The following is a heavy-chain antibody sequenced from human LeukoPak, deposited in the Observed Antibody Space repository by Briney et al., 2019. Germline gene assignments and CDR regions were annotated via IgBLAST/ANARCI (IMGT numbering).Heavy chain of an antibody. Sequence: PGGSLRLSCAASGFTVSSNYMNWVRQAPGKGLEWVSVLYSGGSTYYAGSVKGRFTISRDNSKNTLYLQMDSLRVEDTAVYYCARDDSSGYYRFRFWGQGTLVTVSS. CDR3: ARDDSSGYYRFRF. D-gene: IGHD3-22*01. CDR2: LYSGGST. CDR1: GFTVSSNY. J-gene: IGHJ1*01. V-gene: IGHV3-53*01.